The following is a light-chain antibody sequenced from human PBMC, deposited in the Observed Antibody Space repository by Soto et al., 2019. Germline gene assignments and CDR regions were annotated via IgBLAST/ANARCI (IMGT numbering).Light chain of an antibody. CDR3: QQSYITPLT. J-gene: IGKJ3*01. CDR1: QSISNY. V-gene: IGKV1-39*01. Sequence: DIQVNQSPSSLSASVGDRVTITCRASQSISNYLNWYQQKPGKAPKLLIYAASSLQTGVPSRFSGSGSGTDFTLTISSLQPEDFATYYCQQSYITPLTFGPGTKVDI. CDR2: AAS.